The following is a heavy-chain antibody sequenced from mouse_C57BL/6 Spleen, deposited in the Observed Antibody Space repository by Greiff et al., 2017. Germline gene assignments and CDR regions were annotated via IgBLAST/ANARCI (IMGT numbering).Heavy chain of an antibody. V-gene: IGHV5-17*01. D-gene: IGHD1-1*01. CDR3: ARRYYGSSYRAMDY. CDR1: GFTFSDYG. CDR2: ISSGSSTI. Sequence: EVHLVESGGGLVKPGGSLKLSCAASGFTFSDYGMHWVRQAPEKGLEWVAYISSGSSTIYYADTVKGRFTISRDNAKNTLFLQMTSLRSEDTAMYYCARRYYGSSYRAMDYWGQGTSVTVSS. J-gene: IGHJ4*01.